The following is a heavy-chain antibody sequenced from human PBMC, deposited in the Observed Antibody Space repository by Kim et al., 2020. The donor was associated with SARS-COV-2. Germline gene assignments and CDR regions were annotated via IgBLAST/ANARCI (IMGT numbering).Heavy chain of an antibody. Sequence: GGSLRLSCAASGFTFSSYSMNWVRQAPGKGLEWVSSISSSSSYIYYADSVKGRFTISRDNAKNSLYLQMNSLRAEDTAVYYCARDRIVVVPGSGGPIKSPTTGRGQSGPGTYYYYYYGMDVWGQGTTVTVSS. J-gene: IGHJ6*02. CDR3: ARDRIVVVPGSGGPIKSPTTGRGQSGPGTYYYYYYGMDV. D-gene: IGHD2-2*01. V-gene: IGHV3-21*01. CDR1: GFTFSSYS. CDR2: ISSSSSYI.